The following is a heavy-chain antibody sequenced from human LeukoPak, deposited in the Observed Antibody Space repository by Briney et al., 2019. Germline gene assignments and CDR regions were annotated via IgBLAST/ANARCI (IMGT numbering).Heavy chain of an antibody. CDR3: AHFTELLWFGGRQVFWFDP. Sequence: SGPTLVKPTQTLTLTCTFSGFSLSTSGVGVGWIRQPPGKALEWLALIYWDDDKRYSPSLKSRLTITKDTSKNQVVLTMTNMDPVDTATYYYAHFTELLWFGGRQVFWFDPWGQGTLVTVSS. V-gene: IGHV2-5*02. J-gene: IGHJ5*02. D-gene: IGHD3-10*01. CDR2: IYWDDDK. CDR1: GFSLSTSGVG.